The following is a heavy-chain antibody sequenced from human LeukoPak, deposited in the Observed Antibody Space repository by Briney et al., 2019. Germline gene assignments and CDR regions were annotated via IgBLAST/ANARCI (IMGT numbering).Heavy chain of an antibody. V-gene: IGHV4-31*03. CDR3: ARDKGRPNSPGTIDY. D-gene: IGHD1/OR15-1a*01. Sequence: SETLSLTCTVSGGSINSGGYYWSWIRQHPGPGLEWIGYIFYSGSTYYNPSLKRRVTISVDTSENQFSLKLSSVTAADTAVYYCARDKGRPNSPGTIDYWGQGTLVTVSS. CDR1: GGSINSGGYY. J-gene: IGHJ4*02. CDR2: IFYSGST.